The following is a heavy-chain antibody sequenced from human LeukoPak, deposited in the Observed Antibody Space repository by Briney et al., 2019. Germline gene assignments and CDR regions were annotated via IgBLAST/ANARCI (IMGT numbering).Heavy chain of an antibody. V-gene: IGHV1-69*01. CDR1: GGTFSSYA. J-gene: IGHJ4*02. D-gene: IGHD3-22*01. CDR3: ARDPTGYYDSSGYYYFSD. CDR2: IIPIFGTA. Sequence: SVKVSCKASGGTFSSYAISWVRQAPGQGLERMGGIIPIFGTANYAQKFQGRVTITADESTSTAYMELSSLRSEDTAVYYCARDPTGYYDSSGYYYFSDWGQGTLVTVSS.